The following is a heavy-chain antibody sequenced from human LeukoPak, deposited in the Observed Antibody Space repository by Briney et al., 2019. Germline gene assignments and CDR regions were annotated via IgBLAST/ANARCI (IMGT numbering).Heavy chain of an antibody. CDR3: ARDTAMAYFDY. D-gene: IGHD5-18*01. J-gene: IGHJ4*02. CDR2: IYYSGST. CDR1: GGSISSYY. Sequence: SETLSPTCTVSGGSISSYYWSWIRQPPGKGLEWIGYIYYSGSTNYNPSLKSRVTISVDTSKNQFSLKLSSVTAADTAVYYCARDTAMAYFDYWGQGTLVTVSS. V-gene: IGHV4-59*01.